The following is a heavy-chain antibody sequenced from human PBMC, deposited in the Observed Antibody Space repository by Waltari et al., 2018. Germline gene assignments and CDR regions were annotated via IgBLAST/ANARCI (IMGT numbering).Heavy chain of an antibody. D-gene: IGHD6-19*01. J-gene: IGHJ4*02. Sequence: YMHWVRQAPGQGLEWMGIINPSGGSTSYAQKFQGRVTMTRDTSTSTVYMELSSLRSEDTAVYYCARDVGSSGSQRYDYWGQGTLVTVSS. CDR3: ARDVGSSGSQRYDY. CDR1: Y. CDR2: INPSGGST. V-gene: IGHV1-46*01.